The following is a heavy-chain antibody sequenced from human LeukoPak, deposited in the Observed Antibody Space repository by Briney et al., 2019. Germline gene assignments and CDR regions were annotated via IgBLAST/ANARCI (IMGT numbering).Heavy chain of an antibody. V-gene: IGHV4-30-2*01. CDR3: ARSGVRGVILNWFDP. CDR2: IYHSGST. Sequence: SRTLSLTCAVSGGSIGSGGYSWSWIRQPPGKGLEWIGYIYHSGSTYYNPSLKSRVTISVDRSKNQFSLKLSSVTAADTAVYYCARSGVRGVILNWFDPWGQGTLVTVSS. CDR1: GGSIGSGGYS. J-gene: IGHJ5*02. D-gene: IGHD3-10*01.